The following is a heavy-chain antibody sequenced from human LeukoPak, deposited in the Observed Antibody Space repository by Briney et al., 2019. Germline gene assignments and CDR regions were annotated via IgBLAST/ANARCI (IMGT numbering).Heavy chain of an antibody. Sequence: PSETLSLTCAVYGGSFSGYYWSWIRQPPGKGLEWIGEINHSGSTNYNPFLKSRVTISVDTSKNQFSLKLSSVTAADTAVYYCARGRVHWFDPWGQGTLVTVSS. CDR3: ARGRVHWFDP. D-gene: IGHD3-10*01. V-gene: IGHV4-34*01. CDR1: GGSFSGYY. CDR2: INHSGST. J-gene: IGHJ5*02.